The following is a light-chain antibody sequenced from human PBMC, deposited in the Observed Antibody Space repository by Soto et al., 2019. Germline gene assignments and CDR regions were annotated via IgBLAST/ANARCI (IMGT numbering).Light chain of an antibody. J-gene: IGKJ4*01. CDR1: QGINNY. CDR2: ETS. V-gene: IGKV1-33*01. Sequence: DIQMTQSPSSLSASVGDRFTITCQASQGINNYLNWYQQKPGNAPKLLIFETSDLETGVPSRFSGRGSGTDFTFTISSLQPEDVAAYYCQQYHTLPITFGGGTKVDI. CDR3: QQYHTLPIT.